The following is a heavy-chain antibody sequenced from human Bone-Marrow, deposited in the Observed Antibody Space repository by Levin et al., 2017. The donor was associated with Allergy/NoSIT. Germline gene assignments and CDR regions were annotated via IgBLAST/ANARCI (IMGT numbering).Heavy chain of an antibody. CDR1: GFTFSNYW. Sequence: PGGSLRLSCAASGFTFSNYWMNWVRQAPGKGLEWVANIKQDGSEKYYVDSVKGRFTISRDNAKNSLYLQMNSLRAEDTAVYYCARSFSYYDFWTGYHIGPSAWYFDLWGRGTLITVSS. J-gene: IGHJ2*01. D-gene: IGHD3-3*01. V-gene: IGHV3-7*01. CDR3: ARSFSYYDFWTGYHIGPSAWYFDL. CDR2: IKQDGSEK.